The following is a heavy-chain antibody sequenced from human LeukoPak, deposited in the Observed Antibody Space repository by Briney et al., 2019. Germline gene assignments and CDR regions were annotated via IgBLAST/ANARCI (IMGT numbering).Heavy chain of an antibody. CDR2: INPNSGGT. CDR3: ARDWYGSGSYYNGDY. J-gene: IGHJ4*02. CDR1: GYTFTGYY. Sequence: ASVKVSCKASGYTFTGYYMHWVRQAPGQGLEWMGRINPNSGGTNYAQKFQGRVTMTRDTSISTAYMELSSLRSEDTAVYYCARDWYGSGSYYNGDYWGQGTLVTVSS. V-gene: IGHV1-2*06. D-gene: IGHD3-10*01.